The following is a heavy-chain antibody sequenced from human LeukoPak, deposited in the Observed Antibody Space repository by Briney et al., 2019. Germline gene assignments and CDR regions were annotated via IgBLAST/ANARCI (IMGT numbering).Heavy chain of an antibody. V-gene: IGHV5-51*01. CDR2: IYPGDSDT. CDR1: GYSFTSYW. Sequence: GESLKISCKGSGYSFTSYWIGWVRQMPGKGVEWMGIIYPGDSDTRYSPSFQGQVTISADKSISTAYLQWSSLKASDTAMYYCARPGRGYCSGGSCYPTPFDYWGQGTLVTVSS. J-gene: IGHJ4*02. CDR3: ARPGRGYCSGGSCYPTPFDY. D-gene: IGHD2-15*01.